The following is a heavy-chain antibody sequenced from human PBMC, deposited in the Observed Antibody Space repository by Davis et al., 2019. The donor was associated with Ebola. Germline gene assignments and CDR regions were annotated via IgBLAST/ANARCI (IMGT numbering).Heavy chain of an antibody. V-gene: IGHV3-30*13. Sequence: GESLKISCIVSGFNFARSGMHWVRQAPGKGLEWVARISPEGRETFHADSVKGRFTVSRDNSKNSLYMEVNSLRVEDTAVYYCARDGSGYYPGDYWGQGSLVTVSS. CDR2: ISPEGRET. CDR1: GFNFARSG. D-gene: IGHD5-12*01. CDR3: ARDGSGYYPGDY. J-gene: IGHJ4*02.